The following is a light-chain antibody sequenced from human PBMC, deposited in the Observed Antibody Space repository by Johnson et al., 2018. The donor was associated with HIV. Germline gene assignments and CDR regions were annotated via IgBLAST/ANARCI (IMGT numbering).Light chain of an antibody. CDR3: GTWDSSLSAYV. CDR1: SSNIGNNY. Sequence: QSVLTQPPSVSAAPGQKVTISCSGSSSNIGNNYVSWYRQLPGTAPKLLIYENNKRPSGIPDRFSGSKSGTSATLDITGLPTGDEADYYCGTWDSSLSAYVFGTGTKVTVL. J-gene: IGLJ1*01. CDR2: ENN. V-gene: IGLV1-51*02.